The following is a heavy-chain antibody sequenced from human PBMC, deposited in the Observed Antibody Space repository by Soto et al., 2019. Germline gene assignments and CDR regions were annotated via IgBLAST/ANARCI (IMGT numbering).Heavy chain of an antibody. V-gene: IGHV4-61*01. CDR3: ARDQPHSYGVYYFDY. CDR2: IYSSGST. D-gene: IGHD5-18*01. CDR1: GGSISSSSYY. J-gene: IGHJ4*02. Sequence: SETLSLTCTVSGGSISSSSYYWSWIRQPPGKGLEWIGYIYSSGSTHYNPSLQSRVTISADTSKNQVSLKVNSVTAADTAMYYCARDQPHSYGVYYFDYWGQGTPVTVSS.